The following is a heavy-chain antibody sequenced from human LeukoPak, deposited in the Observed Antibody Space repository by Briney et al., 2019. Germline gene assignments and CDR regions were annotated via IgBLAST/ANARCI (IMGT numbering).Heavy chain of an antibody. CDR3: ARFEVKVTTSGVFGV. J-gene: IGHJ4*02. D-gene: IGHD4-17*01. Sequence: SQTLSLTCTVSGGSISSGGYYWSWIRQPPGKGLEWIGYIYYSGSTYYNPSLKSRVTIAVDTSKHQFSLKLSSVTAADAGVYYCARFEVKVTTSGVFGVWGQGTLVTVSS. V-gene: IGHV4-31*03. CDR1: GGSISSGGYY. CDR2: IYYSGST.